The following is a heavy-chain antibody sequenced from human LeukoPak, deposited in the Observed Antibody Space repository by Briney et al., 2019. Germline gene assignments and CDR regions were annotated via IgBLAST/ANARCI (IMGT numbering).Heavy chain of an antibody. V-gene: IGHV3-48*01. CDR1: GFTFSDYT. CDR3: ARDRDWAFDY. D-gene: IGHD2-21*01. J-gene: IGHJ4*02. Sequence: GVSLRLSCAASGFTFSDYTLNWVRQAPGKGLEWLSYISPSRGSIAYADSVKGRFTISSDSAKNSVYLQINNLSAEDTAVYYCARDRDWAFDYWGQGILVTVSS. CDR2: ISPSRGSI.